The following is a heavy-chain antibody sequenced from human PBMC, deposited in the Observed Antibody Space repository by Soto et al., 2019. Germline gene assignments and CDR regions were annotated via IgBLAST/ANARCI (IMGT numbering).Heavy chain of an antibody. CDR2: ISATGTT. Sequence: QVQLRESGPGLVEPSETLSLTCTVSGDSMSNYYWSWIRQPAEMGREWMGRISATGTTNYMQSLKSRIILSVDASTTQFSLNLKFVTAADTAVYFCARDQSGAADIWGQGTVVTVS. V-gene: IGHV4-4*07. J-gene: IGHJ3*02. CDR1: GDSMSNYY. D-gene: IGHD7-27*01. CDR3: ARDQSGAADI.